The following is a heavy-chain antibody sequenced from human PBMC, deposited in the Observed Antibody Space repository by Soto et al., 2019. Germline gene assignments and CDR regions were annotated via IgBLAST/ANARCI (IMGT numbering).Heavy chain of an antibody. D-gene: IGHD5-12*01. Sequence: SVKVSCKASGGTFSNDIITWVRQAPGQGFEWMGRIIPLLDITNYAQKFQGRVTITADKSTSTAYMELNSLRSEDTAVYYCVRDSPIGSTYSGYDGIDYWGQGPLVTV. J-gene: IGHJ4*02. CDR3: VRDSPIGSTYSGYDGIDY. CDR1: GGTFSNDI. CDR2: IIPLLDIT. V-gene: IGHV1-69*04.